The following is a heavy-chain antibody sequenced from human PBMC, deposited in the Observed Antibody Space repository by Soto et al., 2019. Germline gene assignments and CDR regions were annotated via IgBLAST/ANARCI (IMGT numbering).Heavy chain of an antibody. D-gene: IGHD3-3*01. CDR1: GYSFTSYW. Sequence: GESLKISCKGSGYSFTSYWISWVRQMPGKGLEWVGRIDPSDSYTNYSPSFQGHVTISADKSISTAYLQWSSLKASDTAMYYCVRRGMWSGYYKGDYYYGMDVWGQGTTVTVSS. CDR3: VRRGMWSGYYKGDYYYGMDV. J-gene: IGHJ6*02. V-gene: IGHV5-10-1*01. CDR2: IDPSDSYT.